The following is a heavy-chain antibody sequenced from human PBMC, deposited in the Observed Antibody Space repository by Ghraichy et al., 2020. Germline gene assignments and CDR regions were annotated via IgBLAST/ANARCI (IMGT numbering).Heavy chain of an antibody. CDR3: AAPSPGTGTYYGMDV. CDR2: INHSGST. J-gene: IGHJ6*02. CDR1: GGSFSGYY. D-gene: IGHD1-7*01. Sequence: SETLSLTCAVYGGSFSGYYWSWIRQPPGKGLEWIGEINHSGSTNYNPSLKSRVTISVDTSKNQFSLKLSSVTAADTAVYYCAAPSPGTGTYYGMDVWGQGTTVTVSS. V-gene: IGHV4-34*01.